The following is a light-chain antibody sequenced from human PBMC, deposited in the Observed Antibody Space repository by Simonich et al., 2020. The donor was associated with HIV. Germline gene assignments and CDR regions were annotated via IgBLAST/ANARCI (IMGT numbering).Light chain of an antibody. J-gene: IGKJ4*01. CDR3: QQYNSYSLT. CDR1: QSISSW. Sequence: DIQMTQSPSTLSASVGDRVTITCRASQSISSWLAWYHPKPGTAPKLLIYKASSLESGVPSRFSGRGSGTEFTLTISSLQPDDFGTYYCQQYNSYSLTFGGGTKVEIK. CDR2: KAS. V-gene: IGKV1-5*03.